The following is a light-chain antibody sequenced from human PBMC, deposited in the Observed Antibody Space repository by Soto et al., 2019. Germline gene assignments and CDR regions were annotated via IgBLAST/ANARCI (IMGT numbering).Light chain of an antibody. J-gene: IGKJ5*01. Sequence: EIVLTQSPGTLSLSPGERATLSCRASQSVSSSYLAWYQQKPGQAPRLLIHGASTRATGIPDRFSGSGSGTDFTLTISSLEPEDFAVYYCQQRSNWPITFGLGTRLEIK. CDR3: QQRSNWPIT. CDR2: GAS. CDR1: QSVSSSY. V-gene: IGKV3D-20*02.